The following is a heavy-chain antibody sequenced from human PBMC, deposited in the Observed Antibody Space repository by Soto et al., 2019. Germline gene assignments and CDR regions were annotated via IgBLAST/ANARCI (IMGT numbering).Heavy chain of an antibody. D-gene: IGHD5-18*01. CDR2: LNPDTGNT. Sequence: QVQLVQSGAELKKPGASVNISCTASGFTFSDNLINWVRQVPGQGLEWMGWLNPDTGNTRYSETLQGRVTISRHPSASIAYLELSGLENEDTALYFYARDIQSVGPRANDAFDVWGQGTMITVSS. J-gene: IGHJ3*01. V-gene: IGHV1-3*01. CDR1: GFTFSDNL. CDR3: ARDIQSVGPRANDAFDV.